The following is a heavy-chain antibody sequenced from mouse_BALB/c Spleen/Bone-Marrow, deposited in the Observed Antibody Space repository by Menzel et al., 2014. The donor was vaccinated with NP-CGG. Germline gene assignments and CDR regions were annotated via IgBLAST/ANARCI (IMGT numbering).Heavy chain of an antibody. V-gene: IGHV1-67*01. CDR3: ARDYGSSHFDH. CDR2: INTYSGDA. CDR1: GYTFTDYA. J-gene: IGHJ2*01. D-gene: IGHD1-1*01. Sequence: QVQLQQPGPELVRPGVSVKISCKGSGYTFTDYAMHRVKQSHAKSLEWIGVINTYSGDANYYQKFKGKATMTVDKSSSTAYMELARLTSEDSAIYYCARDYGSSHFDHWGQGSTLTVSS.